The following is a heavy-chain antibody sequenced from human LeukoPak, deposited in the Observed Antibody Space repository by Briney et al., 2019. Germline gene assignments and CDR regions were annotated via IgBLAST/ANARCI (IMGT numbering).Heavy chain of an antibody. CDR1: GFTFSNYA. CDR3: ARARGGYDFDY. CDR2: ISYDGSDK. V-gene: IGHV3-30*04. D-gene: IGHD5-12*01. Sequence: GGSLRLSCAASGFTFSNYAMHWVRQAPGKGLEWVAVISYDGSDKYYAGSVKGRFTISRDNSKNTLYLRMNSLRAEDTAVYYCARARGGYDFDYWGQGTLVTVSS. J-gene: IGHJ4*02.